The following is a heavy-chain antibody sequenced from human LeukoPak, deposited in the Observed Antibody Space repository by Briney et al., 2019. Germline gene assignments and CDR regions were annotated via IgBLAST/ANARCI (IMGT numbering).Heavy chain of an antibody. Sequence: ASVKVSCKVSGYTLTELSMHWERQAPGKGLEWMGGFDPEDGETIYAQKFQGRVTMTEDTSTDTAYMELSSLRSEDTAVYYCATGPPYSGSLMDYWGQGTLVTVSS. CDR3: ATGPPYSGSLMDY. J-gene: IGHJ4*02. V-gene: IGHV1-24*01. CDR2: FDPEDGET. CDR1: GYTLTELS. D-gene: IGHD1-26*01.